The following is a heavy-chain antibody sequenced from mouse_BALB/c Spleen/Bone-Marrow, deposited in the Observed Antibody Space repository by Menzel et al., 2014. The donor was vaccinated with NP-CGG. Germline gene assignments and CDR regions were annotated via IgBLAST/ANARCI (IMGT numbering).Heavy chain of an antibody. CDR2: IWSGGST. Sequence: VKLEESGPGLVQPSQSLSITCTVSGFSLTSYGVHWVRQSPGKGLEWLGVIWSGGSTDYNAAFISRLSISKDNSKSQVFFKMNSLQANDTAIYYCARNYDGSSYWYCDVWGAGTTVTVSS. J-gene: IGHJ1*01. V-gene: IGHV2-2*02. D-gene: IGHD1-1*01. CDR3: ARNYDGSSYWYCDV. CDR1: GFSLTSYG.